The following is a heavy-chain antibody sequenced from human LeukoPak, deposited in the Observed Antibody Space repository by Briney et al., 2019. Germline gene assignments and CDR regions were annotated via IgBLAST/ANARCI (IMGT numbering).Heavy chain of an antibody. Sequence: GGSLRPSCAASGFTFNIFWMSWVRQAPGKGLEWVANIKEDGSVKYYVDSVKGRFTISRDNDKNSLYLQMNRLRAEDTAVYYCARAPAGSGSWFDRWGQGTLVTVSS. D-gene: IGHD3-10*01. J-gene: IGHJ5*02. CDR2: IKEDGSVK. V-gene: IGHV3-7*04. CDR3: ARAPAGSGSWFDR. CDR1: GFTFNIFW.